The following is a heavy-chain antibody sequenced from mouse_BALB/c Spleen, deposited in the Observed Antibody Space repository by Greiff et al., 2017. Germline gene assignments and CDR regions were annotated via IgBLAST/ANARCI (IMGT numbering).Heavy chain of an antibody. CDR1: GFTFSSYT. CDR3: ARHEGYFDY. CDR2: ISNGGGST. Sequence: EVNVVESGGGLVQPGGSLKLSCAASGFTFSSYTMSWVRQTPEKRLEWVAYISNGGGSTYYPDTVKGRFTISRDNAKNTLYLQMSSLKSEDTAMYYCARHEGYFDYWGQGTTLTVSS. J-gene: IGHJ2*01. V-gene: IGHV5-12-2*01.